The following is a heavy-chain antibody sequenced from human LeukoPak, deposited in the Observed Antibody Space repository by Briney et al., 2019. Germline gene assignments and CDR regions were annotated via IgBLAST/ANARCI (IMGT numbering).Heavy chain of an antibody. CDR2: ISPNSGDT. CDR1: GYTFTGHY. D-gene: IGHD6-19*01. Sequence: GAPVKVSRKASGYTFTGHYMHWVRPAPGQGLEWMGWISPNSGDTNYAQKFQGRVTMTRDTSISTAYMELSRLRSDDTAVYYCATYSSAWSYFDYWGQGTLVSVSS. J-gene: IGHJ4*02. CDR3: ATYSSAWSYFDY. V-gene: IGHV1-2*02.